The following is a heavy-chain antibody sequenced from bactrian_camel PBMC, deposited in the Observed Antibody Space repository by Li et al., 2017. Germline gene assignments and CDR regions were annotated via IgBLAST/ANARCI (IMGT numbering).Heavy chain of an antibody. Sequence: VQLVESGGDSVQAGGSLRVFCATSGFTVEGHCVAWFRQAPGKEREGLATIDSSGITAYADSVKDRFTISKDNVKNILYLQMDNLIPEDSATYRCAASWDVTAIEALGRIASPEFGYWGDGTQ. CDR3: AASWDVTAIEALGRIASPEFGY. J-gene: IGHJ6*01. V-gene: IGHV3S55*01. CDR2: IDSSGIT. D-gene: IGHD2*01. CDR1: GFTVEGHC.